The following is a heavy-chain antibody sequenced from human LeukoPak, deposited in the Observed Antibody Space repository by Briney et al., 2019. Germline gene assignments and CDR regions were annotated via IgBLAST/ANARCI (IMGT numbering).Heavy chain of an antibody. J-gene: IGHJ4*02. CDR3: ARVRFYDFWSGAFDY. CDR2: ISGSDEST. V-gene: IGHV3-23*01. D-gene: IGHD3-3*01. CDR1: GFTFSSYA. Sequence: GGSLRLSCAVSGFTFSSYAMSWVRQAPGKGLEWVSVISGSDESTYYADSVKGRFTISRDNAKNTLYLQMNSLRAEDTAVYYCARVRFYDFWSGAFDYWGQGTLVTVSS.